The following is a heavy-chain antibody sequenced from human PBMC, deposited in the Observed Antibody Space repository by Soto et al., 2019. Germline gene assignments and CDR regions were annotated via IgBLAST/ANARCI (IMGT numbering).Heavy chain of an antibody. CDR3: ARLPPYVNSWKSFCDP. J-gene: IGHJ5*02. CDR2: ISPYNENT. Sequence: ASVKVSCKASGYTFSSYDINWVRQAPGQGLEWMGWISPYNENTIYAQKFQGRVTMTTDTSTSTVYMELTSLISDDTAVYYCARLPPYVNSWKSFCDPWGPGTPVTVSS. CDR1: GYTFSSYD. V-gene: IGHV1-18*01. D-gene: IGHD1-1*01.